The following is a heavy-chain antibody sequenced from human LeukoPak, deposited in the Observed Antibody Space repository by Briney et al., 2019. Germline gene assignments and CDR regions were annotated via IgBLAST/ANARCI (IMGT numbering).Heavy chain of an antibody. CDR3: ARATAMGWFDP. J-gene: IGHJ5*02. D-gene: IGHD5-18*01. V-gene: IGHV4-34*01. CDR1: GXSFSGYY. CDR2: INHSGST. Sequence: SETLSLTCAVYGXSFSGYYWSWIRQPPGKGLEWIGEINHSGSTNYSPSLKSRLTISVDTSKNQFSLKLSSVTAADTAVYYCARATAMGWFDPWGQGTLVTVSS.